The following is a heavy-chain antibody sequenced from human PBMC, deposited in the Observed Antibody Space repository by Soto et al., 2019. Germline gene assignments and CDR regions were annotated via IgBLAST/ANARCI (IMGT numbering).Heavy chain of an antibody. V-gene: IGHV1-18*01. D-gene: IGHD3-10*01. CDR2: ISAYNGNT. CDR3: SRKKPYYYGSGNIDY. CDR1: GYTFTSYG. Sequence: ASVKVSCKASGYTFTSYGISWVRQAPGRGLEGMGWISAYNGNTNYAQKLQGRVTMTTDTSTSKAYMELRSQRSDDTAVYYCSRKKPYYYGSGNIDYWGQGTLVTVSS. J-gene: IGHJ4*02.